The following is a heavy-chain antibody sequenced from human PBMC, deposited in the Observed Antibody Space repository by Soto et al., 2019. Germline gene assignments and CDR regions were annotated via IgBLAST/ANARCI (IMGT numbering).Heavy chain of an antibody. CDR1: GFTLSSYA. V-gene: IGHV3-23*01. D-gene: IGHD2-15*01. CDR2: ISGSGGST. CDR3: ATYCSGGSCSGYYYYGMDV. J-gene: IGHJ6*02. Sequence: PGGSLRLSCAASGFTLSSYAMSWVRQAPGKGLEWVSAISGSGGSTYYADSVKGRFTISRDNSKNTLYLQMNSLRAEDTAVYYCATYCSGGSCSGYYYYGMDVWGQGTTVTVSS.